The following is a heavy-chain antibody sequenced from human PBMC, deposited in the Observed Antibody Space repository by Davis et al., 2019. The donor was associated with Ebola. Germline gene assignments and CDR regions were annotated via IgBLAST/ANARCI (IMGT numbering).Heavy chain of an antibody. CDR1: GYTFPYRY. CDR3: TRSPLDDFDTTFEV. J-gene: IGHJ3*01. D-gene: IGHD3-22*01. CDR2: ITPYNGNT. V-gene: IGHV1-45*02. Sequence: AASVKVSCKASGYTFPYRYLLWVRQAPGQALEWMGWITPYNGNTNYAQKFQDRVSITRDGSLTVYMELSSLTSEDTAMYYCTRSPLDDFDTTFEVWGQGTMVTVSS.